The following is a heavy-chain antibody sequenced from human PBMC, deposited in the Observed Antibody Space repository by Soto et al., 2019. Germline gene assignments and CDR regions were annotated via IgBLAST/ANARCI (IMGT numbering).Heavy chain of an antibody. CDR2: IYHSGST. Sequence: SETLSLTCAVSGGSISSGGYSWSWIRQPPGKGLEWIGYIYHSGSTYYNPSLKSRVTISVDRSKNQFSLKLSSVTAADTAVYYCARTSGNYYDSSAYFQHWGQGTLVTAPQ. CDR3: ARTSGNYYDSSAYFQH. J-gene: IGHJ1*01. V-gene: IGHV4-30-2*01. CDR1: GGSISSGGYS. D-gene: IGHD3-22*01.